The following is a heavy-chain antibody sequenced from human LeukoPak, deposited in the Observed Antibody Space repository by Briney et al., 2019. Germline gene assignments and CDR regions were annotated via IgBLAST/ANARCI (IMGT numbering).Heavy chain of an antibody. CDR2: ISGSGGST. Sequence: RSGGSLRLSCAASGFTFSSYAMSRVRQAPGKGLEWVSAISGSGGSTYYADSVKGRFTISRDNSKNTLYLQMNGLRAEDTAVYYCAKDFTGYGGAFDIWGQGTMVTVSS. J-gene: IGHJ3*02. CDR3: AKDFTGYGGAFDI. V-gene: IGHV3-23*01. D-gene: IGHD4-17*01. CDR1: GFTFSSYA.